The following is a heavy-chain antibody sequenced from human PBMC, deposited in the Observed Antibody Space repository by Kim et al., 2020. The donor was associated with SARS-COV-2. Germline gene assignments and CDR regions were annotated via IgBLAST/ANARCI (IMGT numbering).Heavy chain of an antibody. CDR1: GGSIRSYY. V-gene: IGHV4-59*01. J-gene: IGHJ6*01. CDR3: ARVKGPVSRGYQGYYYGM. D-gene: IGHD3-22*01. CDR2: ISYSGST. Sequence: SETLSHTCTVSGGSIRSYYWSWIRQPPGKGLEWIGYISYSGSTNYNPSLKSRVTISVDTSKNQFSLKLSSVTAADTAVYYCARVKGPVSRGYQGYYYGM.